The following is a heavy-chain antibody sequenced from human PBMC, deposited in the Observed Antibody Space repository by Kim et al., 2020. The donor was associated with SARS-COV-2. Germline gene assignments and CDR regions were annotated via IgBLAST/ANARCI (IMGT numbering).Heavy chain of an antibody. CDR3: AKDRGVTQWDFGY. Sequence: GGSLRLSCAASGFTFSNYAMSWVRQAPGKGLECVSAISGSGGSTYYADTAKGRFTISRDNSKNTLYLQINSLRAEDTAAFYCAKDRGVTQWDFGYCGQGTLGTASS. D-gene: IGHD1-26*01. V-gene: IGHV3-23*01. CDR2: ISGSGGST. J-gene: IGHJ4*02. CDR1: GFTFSNYA.